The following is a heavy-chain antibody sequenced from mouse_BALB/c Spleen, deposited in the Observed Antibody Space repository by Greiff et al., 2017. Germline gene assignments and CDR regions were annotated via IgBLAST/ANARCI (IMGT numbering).Heavy chain of an antibody. CDR1: GFTFTDYY. J-gene: IGHJ3*01. CDR3: ARDSPAWFAY. Sequence: EVKLVESGGGLVQPGGSLRLSCATSGFTFTDYYMSWVRQPPGKALEWLGFIRNIANGYTTEYSASVKGRFTISRDNSQSILYLQMNTLRAEDSATYYCARDSPAWFAYWGQGTLVTVSA. CDR2: IRNIANGYTT. V-gene: IGHV7-3*02.